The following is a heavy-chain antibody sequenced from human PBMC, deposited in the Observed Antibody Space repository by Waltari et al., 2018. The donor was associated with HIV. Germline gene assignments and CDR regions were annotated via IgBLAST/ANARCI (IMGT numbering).Heavy chain of an antibody. CDR1: GFTCSTFW. CDR3: ARDRARHFDY. J-gene: IGHJ4*02. V-gene: IGHV3-7*01. CDR2: IKQDGSEK. Sequence: EVHLVESGGGLVKPGGSLRLSCAASGFTCSTFWMSWVRQAPGKGLEWVTNIKQDGSEKNYLDSVKGRFTISGDNAKNSLFLQMSGLRAEDTAVYYCARDRARHFDYWGQGTLVTVSS. D-gene: IGHD3-3*02.